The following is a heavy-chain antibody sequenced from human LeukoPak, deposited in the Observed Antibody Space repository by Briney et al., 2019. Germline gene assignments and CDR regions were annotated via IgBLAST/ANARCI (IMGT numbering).Heavy chain of an antibody. D-gene: IGHD5-24*01. Sequence: PGGSLRLSCAASGFTFSDYSMNSVRQAPGKGLEWISYIGIDSGNTNYADSVKGRFTISGDKAKNSLYLQMNSLRVEDTAVYYCARDYKYAFDNWGQGTLVTVSS. J-gene: IGHJ4*02. V-gene: IGHV3-48*01. CDR2: IGIDSGNT. CDR1: GFTFSDYS. CDR3: ARDYKYAFDN.